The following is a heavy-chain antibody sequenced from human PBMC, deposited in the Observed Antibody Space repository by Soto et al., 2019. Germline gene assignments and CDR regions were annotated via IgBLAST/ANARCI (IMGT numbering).Heavy chain of an antibody. D-gene: IGHD2-2*01. V-gene: IGHV4-38-2*02. CDR1: GYFISSGYY. CDR2: MFHSGST. Sequence: SETLSLTCTVSGYFISSGYYWGWIRQPPGKGLEWIGSMFHSGSTHYNPSLKSRVSMSVDTSKNQFSLRLSSVTASDTAVYYCARGHIVVVPTVGWFDPWGQGTLVTVS. CDR3: ARGHIVVVPTVGWFDP. J-gene: IGHJ5*02.